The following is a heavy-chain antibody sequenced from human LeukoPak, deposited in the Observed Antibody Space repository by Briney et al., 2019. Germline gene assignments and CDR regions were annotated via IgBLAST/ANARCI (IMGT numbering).Heavy chain of an antibody. CDR1: GFTFSSYD. D-gene: IGHD3-10*01. CDR3: ARGSRSPEGGLLYVY. CDR2: ISSGGSHI. Sequence: GGSLRLSCAASGFTFSSYDMNWVRQAPGKGLEWVSSISSGGSHIYYADSLKGRFTISRDNAKNSLYLQMNSLRVEDTAVYYCARGSRSPEGGLLYVYWGQGTLVTVSS. J-gene: IGHJ4*02. V-gene: IGHV3-21*01.